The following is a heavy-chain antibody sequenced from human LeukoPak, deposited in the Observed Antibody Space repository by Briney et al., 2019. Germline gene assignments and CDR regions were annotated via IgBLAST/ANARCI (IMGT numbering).Heavy chain of an antibody. CDR1: GFTFSSYA. Sequence: GGSLRLSCAASGFTFSSYAMVWVRQAPGQGLEWVAVISYGGTNKYYADSVTGRFTISRDNSKNTLYLHMSSLTTEDTALYYCARGPIRGSWPGEADYWGQGTLVTVSS. D-gene: IGHD7-27*01. CDR3: ARGPIRGSWPGEADY. J-gene: IGHJ4*02. CDR2: ISYGGTNK. V-gene: IGHV3-30-3*01.